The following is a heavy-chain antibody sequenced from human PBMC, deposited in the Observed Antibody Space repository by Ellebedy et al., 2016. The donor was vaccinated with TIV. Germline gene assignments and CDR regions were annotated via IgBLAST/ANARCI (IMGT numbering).Heavy chain of an antibody. Sequence: SETLSLTXTVSLGSISSHYWTWNRQPPGKGLEWIGNIYYTGSTSYSPSLTGRVTISIDTPENQFSLKVTSVTAADTAVYYCAREFRYDFWRGPLDHWGQGTTVIVSS. V-gene: IGHV4-59*11. CDR2: IYYTGST. D-gene: IGHD3-3*01. J-gene: IGHJ4*02. CDR3: AREFRYDFWRGPLDH. CDR1: LGSISSHY.